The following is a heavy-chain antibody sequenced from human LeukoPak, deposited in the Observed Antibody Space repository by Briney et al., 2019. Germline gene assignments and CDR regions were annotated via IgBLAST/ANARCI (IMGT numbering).Heavy chain of an antibody. Sequence: AETLTLTCAVYVGLLSGYYWRGIRQPPGKALEGIGEINHRGSTNYNPSLKRRVTISVATSKNQFSLKRSSVTAADTAVYYCARGTADGYPGRRPSDYWGQGALVTVSS. V-gene: IGHV4-34*01. CDR2: INHRGST. CDR1: VGLLSGYY. D-gene: IGHD5-24*01. CDR3: ARGTADGYPGRRPSDY. J-gene: IGHJ4*02.